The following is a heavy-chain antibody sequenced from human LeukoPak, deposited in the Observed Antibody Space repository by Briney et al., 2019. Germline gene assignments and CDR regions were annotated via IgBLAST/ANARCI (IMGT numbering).Heavy chain of an antibody. CDR1: GFAFSSYS. V-gene: IGHV3-21*01. J-gene: IGHJ4*02. Sequence: PGGSLRLSCAASGFAFSSYSMNWVRQAPGKGLEWVSSISSSSSYIYYADSVKGRFTISRDNAKNSLYLQMNSLRAEDTAVYYCARDSGSYWASPFDYCGQGTLVTVSS. D-gene: IGHD1-26*01. CDR3: ARDSGSYWASPFDY. CDR2: ISSSSSYI.